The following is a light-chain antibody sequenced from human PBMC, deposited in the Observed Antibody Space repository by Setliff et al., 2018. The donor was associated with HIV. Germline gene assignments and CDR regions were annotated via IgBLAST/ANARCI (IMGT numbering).Light chain of an antibody. CDR1: SSDVGGYSY. CDR3: SSYTSSSTDV. J-gene: IGLJ1*01. CDR2: EVS. Sequence: QSALTQPASVSGSPGQSITISCTGTSSDVGGYSYVSWYQQHPGRATKLMIYEVSNRPSGVSNRFSGSKSGNTASLTISGLQAEDEADYYCSSYTSSSTDVFGTGTKVTVL. V-gene: IGLV2-14*01.